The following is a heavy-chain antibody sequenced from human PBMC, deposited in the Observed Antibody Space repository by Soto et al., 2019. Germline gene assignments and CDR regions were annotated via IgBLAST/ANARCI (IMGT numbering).Heavy chain of an antibody. CDR3: ARDVMVTAMVMWYFDL. Sequence: QVQLVESRGGLVQPGRSLRLSCAASGFTFSSYGMHWVRQAPGKGLEWVAVIWYDGSNKYYADSVKGRFTISRDNSKNTLYLQMNSLRADDTAVYYCARDVMVTAMVMWYFDLWGRGTLVTVSS. CDR2: IWYDGSNK. D-gene: IGHD2-21*02. CDR1: GFTFSSYG. V-gene: IGHV3-33*01. J-gene: IGHJ2*01.